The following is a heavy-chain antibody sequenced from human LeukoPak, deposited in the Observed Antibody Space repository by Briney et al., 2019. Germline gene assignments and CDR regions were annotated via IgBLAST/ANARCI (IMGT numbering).Heavy chain of an antibody. D-gene: IGHD3-10*01. Sequence: SETLSLTXTVSGGSISSSHYYWGWICQTPGKGLEWIGTIYYSGTTYYNPSLESRATISEDTSKNQFSLTLRSVTAADTAVYYCARQISDYYYYYIDVWGKGTTVTVSS. J-gene: IGHJ6*03. V-gene: IGHV4-39*01. CDR2: IYYSGTT. CDR1: GGSISSSHYY. CDR3: ARQISDYYYYYIDV.